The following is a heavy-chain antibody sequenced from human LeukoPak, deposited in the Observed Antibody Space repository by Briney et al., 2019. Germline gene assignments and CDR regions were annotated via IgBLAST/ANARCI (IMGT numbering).Heavy chain of an antibody. J-gene: IGHJ4*02. CDR1: GFTFSSYW. CDR2: IKQDGSEK. Sequence: PGGSLRLSCAASGFTFSSYWMSWVRQAPGKGREGVANIKQDGSEKYYVDSVKGRFTISRDNAENSLYLQMNSLRAEDTAVYYCARVRRYSSGLQDYWGQGTLVTVSS. V-gene: IGHV3-7*01. D-gene: IGHD6-19*01. CDR3: ARVRRYSSGLQDY.